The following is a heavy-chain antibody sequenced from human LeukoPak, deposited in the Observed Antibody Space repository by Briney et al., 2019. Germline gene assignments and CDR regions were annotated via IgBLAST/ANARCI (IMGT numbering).Heavy chain of an antibody. Sequence: ASVKVSCKASGYTFTSYGISWVRQAPGQGLEWMGWISAYNGNTNYAQKLQGRVTVTTDTSTSTAYMELRSLRSDDTAAYYCARDDHSWAQYYFDYWGQGTLVTVSS. CDR3: ARDDHSWAQYYFDY. CDR1: GYTFTSYG. D-gene: IGHD1-14*01. CDR2: ISAYNGNT. V-gene: IGHV1-18*04. J-gene: IGHJ4*02.